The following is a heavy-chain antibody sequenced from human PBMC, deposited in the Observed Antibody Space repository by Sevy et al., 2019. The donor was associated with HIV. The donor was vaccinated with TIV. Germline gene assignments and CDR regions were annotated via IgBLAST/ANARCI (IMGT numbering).Heavy chain of an antibody. CDR2: IYYSGST. J-gene: IGHJ4*01. CDR1: RGSISLYY. Sequence: SETLSLTCTVSRGSISLYYWSWVRQPPGKGLEWIGYIYYSGSTNYTPSLKSRVAFSVDTSKNQFSLKLTSVTAADTAVYYCARATKRGSGLDYWGQEPWSPSPQ. V-gene: IGHV4-59*01. D-gene: IGHD6-19*01. CDR3: ARATKRGSGLDY.